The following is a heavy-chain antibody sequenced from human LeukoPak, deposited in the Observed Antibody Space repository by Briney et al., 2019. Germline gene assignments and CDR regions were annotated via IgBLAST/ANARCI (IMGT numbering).Heavy chain of an antibody. Sequence: PSETLSLTCTVSGGSISSSGYYWGWIRQPPGKGLEWIGSMYYSGSTNYNPSVKSRVTISADTSRNQFSLNLSSVTAADTAVYYWYTTSGGRPHWGQGTLVTVSS. CDR1: GGSISSSGYY. CDR2: MYYSGST. V-gene: IGHV4-39*01. D-gene: IGHD6-6*01. CDR3: YTTSGGRPH. J-gene: IGHJ4*02.